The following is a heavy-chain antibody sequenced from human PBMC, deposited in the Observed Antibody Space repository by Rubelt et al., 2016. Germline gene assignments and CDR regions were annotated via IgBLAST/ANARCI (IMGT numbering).Heavy chain of an antibody. J-gene: IGHJ4*02. Sequence: EFGGGVVQPGRSLRLSCAASGFTFSSYGMQWVRQAPGKGLEWVAVVSYDGRKQYYADSVKGRLTISRDNSKNTLYLQMSSLRAKDTAVYYCARSVSSSSWRYFFDHWGQGTLVTVSS. D-gene: IGHD6-13*01. CDR1: GFTFSSYG. V-gene: IGHV3-30*03. CDR2: VSYDGRKQ. CDR3: ARSVSSSSWRYFFDH.